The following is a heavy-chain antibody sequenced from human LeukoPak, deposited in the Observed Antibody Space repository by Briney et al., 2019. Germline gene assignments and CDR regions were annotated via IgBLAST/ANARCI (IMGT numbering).Heavy chain of an antibody. CDR1: GYTFTSYD. Sequence: ASVKVSCKASGYTFTSYDINSVRQATGQGLEWMGWMNPNSGNTGYAQKFQGRVTMTRNTSISTAYMELSSLRSEDAAVYYCARARLHRESLDYWGQGTLVTVSS. CDR2: MNPNSGNT. V-gene: IGHV1-8*01. J-gene: IGHJ4*02. CDR3: ARARLHRESLDY. D-gene: IGHD4-11*01.